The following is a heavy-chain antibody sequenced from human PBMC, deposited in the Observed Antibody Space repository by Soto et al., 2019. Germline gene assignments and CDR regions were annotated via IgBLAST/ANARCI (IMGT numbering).Heavy chain of an antibody. Sequence: PGESLKISCKGSGYSFTSYWIGWVRQMPGKGLEWMGIIYPGDSDTRYSPSFQGQVTITADESTSTAYMELNSLRSEDTAVYYCATDGQITTFGVASAPYALDVWGQGTTVTVSS. D-gene: IGHD3-3*01. V-gene: IGHV5-51*01. CDR3: ATDGQITTFGVASAPYALDV. CDR1: GYSFTSYW. CDR2: IYPGDSDT. J-gene: IGHJ6*02.